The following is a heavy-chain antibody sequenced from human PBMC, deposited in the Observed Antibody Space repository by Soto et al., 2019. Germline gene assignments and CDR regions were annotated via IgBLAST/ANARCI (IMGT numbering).Heavy chain of an antibody. J-gene: IGHJ4*02. V-gene: IGHV1-8*01. Sequence: GASVKVSCKASGYSFTSLDINWVRRTAGQGLEWMGWMQPSTGRTGYAQKFQGRVTMTRDTSINTAYMELTTLTSDDTAFYYCARGVSAGVDYWGQGTLVTVS. CDR1: GYSFTSLD. CDR3: ARGVSAGVDY. D-gene: IGHD3-10*01. CDR2: MQPSTGRT.